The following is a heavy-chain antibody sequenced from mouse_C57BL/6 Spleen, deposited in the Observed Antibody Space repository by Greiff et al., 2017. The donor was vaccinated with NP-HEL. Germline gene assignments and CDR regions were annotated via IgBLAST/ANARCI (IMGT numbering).Heavy chain of an antibody. J-gene: IGHJ4*01. CDR2: IDPSDSYT. CDR3: ARSSYSNGGAMDY. D-gene: IGHD2-5*01. V-gene: IGHV1-69*01. Sequence: VQLQQSGAELVMPGASVKLSCKASGYTFTSYWMHWVKQRPGQGLEWIGEIDPSDSYTNYNQKFKGKSTLTVDKSSSTAYMQLSSLTSEDSAVYYCARSSYSNGGAMDYWGQGTSVTVSS. CDR1: GYTFTSYW.